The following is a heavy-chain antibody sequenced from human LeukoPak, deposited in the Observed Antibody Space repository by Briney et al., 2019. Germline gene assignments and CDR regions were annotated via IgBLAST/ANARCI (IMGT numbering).Heavy chain of an antibody. Sequence: ASVKVSCKASGYTFTGYYMHWVRQAPGQGLEWMGWINPNSGGTNYAQKFQGRVTMTRDTSISTAYMELSRLRSDDTAVYYCARDRGYSGIFDYWGQGTLVTASS. V-gene: IGHV1-2*02. CDR2: INPNSGGT. D-gene: IGHD5-12*01. J-gene: IGHJ4*02. CDR1: GYTFTGYY. CDR3: ARDRGYSGIFDY.